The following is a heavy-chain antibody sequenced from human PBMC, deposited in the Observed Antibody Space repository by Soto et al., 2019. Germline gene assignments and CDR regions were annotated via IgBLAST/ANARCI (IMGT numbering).Heavy chain of an antibody. V-gene: IGHV1-69*13. CDR2: IIPIFGTA. CDR3: ARHENYYDSSGYYPYFDY. J-gene: IGHJ4*02. CDR1: GGTFSSYA. Sequence: ASVKVSCKASGGTFSSYAISWVRQAPGQGLEWMGGIIPIFGTANYAQKFQGRVTITADESTSTAYMELSSLRSEDTAVYYCARHENYYDSSGYYPYFDYWGQGTLVTVSS. D-gene: IGHD3-22*01.